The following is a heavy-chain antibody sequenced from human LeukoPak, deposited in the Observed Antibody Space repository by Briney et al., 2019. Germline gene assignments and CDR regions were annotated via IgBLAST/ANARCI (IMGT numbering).Heavy chain of an antibody. J-gene: IGHJ4*02. Sequence: GGSLRLSCAASGFTFSNYAMNWVRQAPGKGLEWVSSISSSSSYIYYADSVKGRFTISRDNAKNSLYLQMNSLRAEDTAVYYCAKIRGRVVVAAFDNWGQGTLVTVSS. CDR1: GFTFSNYA. CDR3: AKIRGRVVVAAFDN. V-gene: IGHV3-21*04. CDR2: ISSSSSYI. D-gene: IGHD2-15*01.